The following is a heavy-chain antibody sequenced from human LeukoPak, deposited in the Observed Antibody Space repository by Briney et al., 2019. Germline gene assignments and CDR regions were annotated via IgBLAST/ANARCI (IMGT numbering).Heavy chain of an antibody. V-gene: IGHV1-18*01. CDR2: ISAHNGNT. CDR1: GYTFTSYG. J-gene: IGHJ6*03. D-gene: IGHD2-15*01. CDR3: ARAVAAHNYYYYYYMDV. Sequence: ASVKVSCKASGYTFTSYGISWVRQAPGQGLEWMGWISAHNGNTNYAQNLRGRVTMTTETSTSTAYMELRSLRSDDTAVYYCARAVAAHNYYYYYYMDVWGKGTTVTVSS.